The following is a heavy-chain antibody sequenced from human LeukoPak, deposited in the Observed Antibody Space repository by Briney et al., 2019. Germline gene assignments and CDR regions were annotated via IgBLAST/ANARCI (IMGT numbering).Heavy chain of an antibody. J-gene: IGHJ6*04. CDR3: ARVLGGLNLGMDV. CDR1: GYTFISHA. CDR2: INTNTGNP. Sequence: ASVTVSYKASGYTFISHAMYWVRQAPGQGLEWTGWINTNTGNPTYAQGFTGRFVFSLDTSVSTAYLQISSLKAEDTAVYYCARVLGGLNLGMDVWGKGSTVTVSP. V-gene: IGHV7-4-1*02. D-gene: IGHD3-16*01.